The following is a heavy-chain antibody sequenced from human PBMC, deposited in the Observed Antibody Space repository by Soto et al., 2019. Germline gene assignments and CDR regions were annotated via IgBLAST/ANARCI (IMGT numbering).Heavy chain of an antibody. Sequence: EVQLVESGGGLVQPGESLRLSCAASGFTFSSYWMHWVRQAPGKGLVWLSHIDSDGSSTTYADSVKGRFTISRDNAKNTLYLQMNSLRAEDRAVYFCTSLRRLENDYGGQGALVTVSS. J-gene: IGHJ4*02. CDR1: GFTFSSYW. CDR3: TSLRRLENDY. V-gene: IGHV3-74*01. D-gene: IGHD3-16*01. CDR2: IDSDGSST.